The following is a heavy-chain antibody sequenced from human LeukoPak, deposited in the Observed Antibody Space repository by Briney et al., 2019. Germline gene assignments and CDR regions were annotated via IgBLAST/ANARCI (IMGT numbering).Heavy chain of an antibody. CDR3: AREDYGSGTPTIDY. CDR1: GFTFRSYT. CDR2: IGSSGSYM. D-gene: IGHD3-16*01. Sequence: GGSLRLSCAASGFTFRSYTMNWVRQAPGKGLEWVSSIGSSGSYMYYGDSVKGRFTVSRDNAKNSLYLEMNSLRAEDTAVYFCAREDYGSGTPTIDYWGQGTLVSVAS. V-gene: IGHV3-21*01. J-gene: IGHJ4*02.